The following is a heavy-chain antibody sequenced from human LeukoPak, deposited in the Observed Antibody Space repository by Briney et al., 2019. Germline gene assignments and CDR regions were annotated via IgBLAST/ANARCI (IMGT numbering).Heavy chain of an antibody. Sequence: GGSLRLSCVASGFTLSNAWLSWVCQAPGKGVEWVGRIKSKNDGGTTDYAAPVKGRSTISRDQSKNTLYLQMNSLKTEDTALYYCTTDLAYCGGDCYRHFDYWGQGTLVTVSS. CDR1: GFTLSNAW. J-gene: IGHJ4*02. CDR3: TTDLAYCGGDCYRHFDY. CDR2: IKSKNDGGTT. V-gene: IGHV3-15*01. D-gene: IGHD2-21*02.